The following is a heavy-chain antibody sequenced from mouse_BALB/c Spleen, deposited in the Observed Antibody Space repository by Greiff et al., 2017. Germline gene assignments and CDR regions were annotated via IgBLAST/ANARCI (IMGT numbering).Heavy chain of an antibody. J-gene: IGHJ4*01. CDR3: ARDGNYVDAMDY. Sequence: VKLQESGAELARPGASVKLSCKASGYTFTSYWMQWVKQRPGQGLEWIGAIYPGDGDTRYTQKFKGKATLTADKSSSTAYMQLSSLASEDSAVYYCARDGNYVDAMDYWGQGTSVTVSS. D-gene: IGHD2-1*01. V-gene: IGHV1-87*01. CDR1: GYTFTSYW. CDR2: IYPGDGDT.